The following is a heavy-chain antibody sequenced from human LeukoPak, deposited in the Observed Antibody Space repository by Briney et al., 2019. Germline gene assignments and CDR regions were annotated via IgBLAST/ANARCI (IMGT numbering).Heavy chain of an antibody. CDR3: ARTPEDYYDSSGYPPGGFDP. Sequence: GGSLRLFCAASGFTFSSYWMHWVRQAPGKGLVWVSRINSDGSSTSYADSVKGRFTISRDNAKNTLYLQMNSLRAEDTAVYYWARTPEDYYDSSGYPPGGFDPWGQGTLVTVSS. CDR1: GFTFSSYW. CDR2: INSDGSST. J-gene: IGHJ5*02. D-gene: IGHD3-22*01. V-gene: IGHV3-74*01.